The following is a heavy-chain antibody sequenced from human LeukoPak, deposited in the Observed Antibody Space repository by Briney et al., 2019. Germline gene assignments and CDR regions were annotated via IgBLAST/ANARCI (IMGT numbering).Heavy chain of an antibody. J-gene: IGHJ4*02. CDR3: ARAKRAGYSGYS. V-gene: IGHV1-2*02. D-gene: IGHD5-12*01. CDR1: GYTFTGYY. CDR2: INPNSGGT. Sequence: ASVKVSCKASGYTFTGYYMHWVRQAPGQGLEWMGWINPNSGGTNYAQKFQGRVTMTRDTSISTAYMELSRLRSDDTAVHYCARAKRAGYSGYSWGQGTLVTVSS.